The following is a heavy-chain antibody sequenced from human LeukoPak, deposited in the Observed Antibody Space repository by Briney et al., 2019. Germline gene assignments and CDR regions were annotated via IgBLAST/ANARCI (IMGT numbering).Heavy chain of an antibody. D-gene: IGHD4-17*01. Sequence: PGGSLRLSCAASGFIFTDYWMHWVRQAPGKGLEWVSSISGSSSYIYYADSVKGRFTISRDNAENSLYLQMNSLRAEDTAVYYCARDYRGYGDYEELYNWFDPWGQGTLVTVSS. CDR1: GFIFTDYW. CDR2: ISGSSSYI. CDR3: ARDYRGYGDYEELYNWFDP. V-gene: IGHV3-21*01. J-gene: IGHJ5*02.